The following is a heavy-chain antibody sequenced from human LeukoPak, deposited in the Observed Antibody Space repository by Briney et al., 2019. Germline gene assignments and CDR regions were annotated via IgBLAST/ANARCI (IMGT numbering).Heavy chain of an antibody. Sequence: GSLRLSCAASGFTFSSYSMNWVRQAPGKGLEWILHISTSGSIIHYADSVKGRFTISRDNAKNSLYLQMNSLRAEDTALYFCARDATTEPGTVYMDVWGKGTTVTISS. CDR2: ISTSGSII. CDR1: GFTFSSYS. V-gene: IGHV3-48*04. D-gene: IGHD6-13*01. CDR3: ARDATTEPGTVYMDV. J-gene: IGHJ6*03.